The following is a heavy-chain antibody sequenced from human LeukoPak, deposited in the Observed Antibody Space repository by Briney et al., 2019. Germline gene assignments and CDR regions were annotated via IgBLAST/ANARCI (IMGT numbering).Heavy chain of an antibody. CDR3: ARGYYYYDSSGILTLYFDY. J-gene: IGHJ4*02. CDR2: SNPTSGGT. CDR1: GYTFTHYY. Sequence: ASVKVSCKASGYTFTHYYMHWVRQARGQGLEGMGWSNPTSGGTNYTQKFQGRVTMTRDTSISTAYMELSRLRSDDTAVYYCARGYYYYDSSGILTLYFDYGGQGTLVTVSS. D-gene: IGHD3-22*01. V-gene: IGHV1-2*02.